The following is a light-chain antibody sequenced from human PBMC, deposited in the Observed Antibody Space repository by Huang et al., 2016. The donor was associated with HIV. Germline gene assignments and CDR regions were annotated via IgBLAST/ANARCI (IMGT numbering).Light chain of an antibody. Sequence: EIVMTQSPATLSVSPGERATLSCRASQGVSNNIGWYQQKPGQTPRLLIHGASTRATGIPPKFSGRGSGTDFTLTITSFQPEDSAVYYCQHYDNWPPWTGGPGTQVEI. CDR1: QGVSNN. CDR2: GAS. CDR3: QHYDNWPPWT. J-gene: IGKJ1*01. V-gene: IGKV3D-15*01.